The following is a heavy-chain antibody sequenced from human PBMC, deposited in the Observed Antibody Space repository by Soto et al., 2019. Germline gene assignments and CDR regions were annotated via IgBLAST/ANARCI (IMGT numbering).Heavy chain of an antibody. D-gene: IGHD3-10*01. V-gene: IGHV4-59*01. CDR2: IYYSGST. CDR1: GGSISSYY. CDR3: ARGHRGSRLDP. J-gene: IGHJ5*02. Sequence: SETLSLTCTVSGGSISSYYWSWIRQPPGKGLEWIGYIYYSGSTNYNPSLKSRVTISVDTSKNQFSLKLSSVTAADTAVYYCARGHRGSRLDPWGQGTLVTVSS.